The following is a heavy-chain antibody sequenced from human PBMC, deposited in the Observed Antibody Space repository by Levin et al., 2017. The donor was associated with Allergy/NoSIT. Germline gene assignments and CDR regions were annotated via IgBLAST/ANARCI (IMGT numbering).Heavy chain of an antibody. V-gene: IGHV3-20*04. CDR2: INWNGGST. J-gene: IGHJ4*02. CDR3: ARDFGYSSYPFDY. CDR1: GFTFDDYG. D-gene: IGHD6-19*01. Sequence: GESLKISCAASGFTFDDYGMSWVRQAPGKGLEWVSGINWNGGSTGYADSVKGRFTISRDNAKNSLYLQMNSLRAEDTALYYCARDFGYSSYPFDYWGQGTLVTVSS.